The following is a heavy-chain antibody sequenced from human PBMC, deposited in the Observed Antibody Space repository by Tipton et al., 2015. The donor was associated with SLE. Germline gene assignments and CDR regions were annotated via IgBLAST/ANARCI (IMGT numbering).Heavy chain of an antibody. Sequence: SLRLSCAASGFTFSSYWMHWVRQAPGKGLVWVSHINSVGSSTSYADSVKGRFTISRDNAKNTLYLQMNSLRAEDTAVYYCARFCGGDCYPHWGQGTLVTVSS. CDR1: GFTFSSYW. D-gene: IGHD2-21*01. CDR3: ARFCGGDCYPH. CDR2: INSVGSST. V-gene: IGHV3-74*01. J-gene: IGHJ1*01.